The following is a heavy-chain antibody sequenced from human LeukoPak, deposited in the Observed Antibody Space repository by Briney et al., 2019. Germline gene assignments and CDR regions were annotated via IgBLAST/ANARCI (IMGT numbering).Heavy chain of an antibody. CDR1: GFTFDDYA. CDR3: AKDTGPYYYDSSGYYSAYFQH. V-gene: IGHV3-9*01. Sequence: GRSLRLSCAASGFTFDDYAMHWVRQAPGKGLKWVSGISWNSGSIGYADSVKGRFTISRDNAKNSLYLQMNSLRAEDTALYYCAKDTGPYYYDSSGYYSAYFQHWGQGTLVTVSS. D-gene: IGHD3-22*01. CDR2: ISWNSGSI. J-gene: IGHJ1*01.